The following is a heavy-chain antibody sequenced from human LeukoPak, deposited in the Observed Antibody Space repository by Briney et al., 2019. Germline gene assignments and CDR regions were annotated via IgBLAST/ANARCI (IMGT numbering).Heavy chain of an antibody. V-gene: IGHV3-66*02. D-gene: IGHD3-9*01. Sequence: GGSLRLSCAASGFTVSSNYMNWVRQAPGKGLEWVSVIYSGGSTHYADSVKGRFTISRDNSKNTLYLQMNSLRAEDTAVYYCARALRYFDWLSRGPFDYWGQGTLVTVSS. CDR3: ARALRYFDWLSRGPFDY. CDR1: GFTVSSNY. J-gene: IGHJ4*02. CDR2: IYSGGST.